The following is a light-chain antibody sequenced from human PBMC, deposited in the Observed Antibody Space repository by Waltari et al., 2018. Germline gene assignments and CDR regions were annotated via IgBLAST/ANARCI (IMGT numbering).Light chain of an antibody. V-gene: IGKV1-33*01. CDR1: QDITTS. CDR3: QHYHSLPYT. CDR2: DAS. Sequence: DIQLTQSPSSLSAAVGDRVHITCQATQDITTSLSWFQQKPGKAPQLLIYDASSLQAGVPSRFSGTGSGTAFSFTITSLQPEDSATYYCQHYHSLPYTFGRGTKLQIK. J-gene: IGKJ2*01.